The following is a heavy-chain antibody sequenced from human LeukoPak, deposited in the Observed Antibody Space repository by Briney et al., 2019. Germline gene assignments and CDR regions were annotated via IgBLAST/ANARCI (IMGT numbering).Heavy chain of an antibody. D-gene: IGHD2-2*03. V-gene: IGHV4-31*03. CDR3: ARDVFGYCSSTSCYEGHNWFDP. CDR1: GGSISSGGYY. J-gene: IGHJ5*02. Sequence: SQTLSLTCTVSGGSISSGGYYWSWIRQHPGMGLEWIGYIYYSGCTYYNPSLKSRVTISVDTSKYQFSLKLSSVTAADTAVYYCARDVFGYCSSTSCYEGHNWFDPWGQGTLVTVSS. CDR2: IYYSGCT.